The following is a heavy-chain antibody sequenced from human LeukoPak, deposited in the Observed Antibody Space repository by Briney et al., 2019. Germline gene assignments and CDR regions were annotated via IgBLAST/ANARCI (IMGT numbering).Heavy chain of an antibody. CDR1: GFTLRSYS. J-gene: IGHJ4*02. V-gene: IGHV3-21*01. CDR3: ARDASGSSTGLIDS. Sequence: GGSLRLSCAASGFTLRSYSMNWVRQAPGKGLEWVSYISTSSYYIYYADSVKGRFTIPRDDANNSLFLQMNSLRAEDTAIYYCARDASGSSTGLIDSWGQGTLVTVSS. CDR2: ISTSSYYI. D-gene: IGHD1-26*01.